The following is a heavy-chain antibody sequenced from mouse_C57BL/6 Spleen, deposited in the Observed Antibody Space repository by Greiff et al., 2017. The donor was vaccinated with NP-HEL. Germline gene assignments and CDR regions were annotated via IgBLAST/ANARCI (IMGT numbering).Heavy chain of an antibody. CDR1: GFTFSNYW. V-gene: IGHV6-3*01. CDR3: TGFFYYYGSYAMDY. CDR2: IRLKSDNYAT. J-gene: IGHJ4*01. Sequence: EVKVEESGGGLVQPGGSMKLSCVASGFTFSNYWMNWVRQSPEKGLEWVAQIRLKSDNYATHYAESVKGRFTISRDDSKSSVYLQMNNLRAEDTGIYYCTGFFYYYGSYAMDYWGQGTSVTVSS. D-gene: IGHD1-1*01.